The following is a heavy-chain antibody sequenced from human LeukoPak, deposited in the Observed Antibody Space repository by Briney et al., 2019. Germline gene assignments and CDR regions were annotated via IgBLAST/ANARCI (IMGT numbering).Heavy chain of an antibody. V-gene: IGHV1-8*01. J-gene: IGHJ6*03. CDR1: GYTFTSYD. CDR2: MNPNSGNT. Sequence: GASVKVSCKASGYTFTSYDINWVRQATGQGLEWMGWMNPNSGNTGYAQKFQCRVTMTRNTSISTAYMELSSLRSEDTAVYYCARGRIVLMVYAINYYYMDVWGKGTTVTVSS. CDR3: ARGRIVLMVYAINYYYMDV. D-gene: IGHD2-8*01.